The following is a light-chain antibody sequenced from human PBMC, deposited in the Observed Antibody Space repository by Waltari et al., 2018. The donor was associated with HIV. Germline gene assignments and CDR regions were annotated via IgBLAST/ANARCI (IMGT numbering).Light chain of an antibody. CDR1: QSVLYSSNNKNY. CDR3: QEFYSNHLS. CDR2: WAS. V-gene: IGKV4-1*01. J-gene: IGKJ3*01. Sequence: DIVMTQSPDSLAVSLGERATIKCKSSQSVLYSSNNKNYLAWYQQKPGQPPKLLIYWASTRESGVPDRFSGSGSGTDFALTISSLQAEDVAVYYCQEFYSNHLSFGPGTKVEIK.